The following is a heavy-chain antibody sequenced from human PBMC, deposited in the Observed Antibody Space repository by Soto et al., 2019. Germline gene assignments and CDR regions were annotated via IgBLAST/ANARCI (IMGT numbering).Heavy chain of an antibody. CDR3: AGDRLFPPNWYAP. CDR2: IYYSGST. J-gene: IGHJ5*02. D-gene: IGHD3-16*02. CDR1: GGSISSGSYY. V-gene: IGHV4-39*01. Sequence: SETLSLTCTVSGGSISSGSYYWGWIRQPPGKGLEWIGSIYYSGSTYYNPSLKSRVTISVDTSKNQFSLKLSSVTAADTAVYYCAGDRLFPPNWYAPSGQRTLVTVSS.